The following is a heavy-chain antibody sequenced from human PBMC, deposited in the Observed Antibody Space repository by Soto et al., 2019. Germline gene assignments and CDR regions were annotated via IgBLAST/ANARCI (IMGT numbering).Heavy chain of an antibody. V-gene: IGHV1-69*01. Sequence: QVQLVQSGAEVKKPGSSVKVSCKASGGTFSSYAISWVRQAPGQGLEWMGGIIPIFGTANYAQKFQGRVTITADESTSTAYMELSSLRSEHTAVYYCARHPPRRQDPGDYFQHWGQGTLVTVSS. D-gene: IGHD2-15*01. CDR1: GGTFSSYA. CDR2: IIPIFGTA. CDR3: ARHPPRRQDPGDYFQH. J-gene: IGHJ1*01.